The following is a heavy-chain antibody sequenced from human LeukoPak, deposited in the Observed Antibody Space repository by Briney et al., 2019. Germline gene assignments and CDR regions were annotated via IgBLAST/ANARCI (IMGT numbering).Heavy chain of an antibody. Sequence: GGSLRLSCAVSGFTFSSYSMNWVRQAPGKGLEWVSSISSSSSYIYYADSVKGRFAISRDNAKNSLYLQMNSLRAEDTAVYYCARDRSGSDYGMDVWGKGTTVTVSS. D-gene: IGHD3-10*01. CDR1: GFTFSSYS. CDR2: ISSSSSYI. V-gene: IGHV3-21*01. J-gene: IGHJ6*04. CDR3: ARDRSGSDYGMDV.